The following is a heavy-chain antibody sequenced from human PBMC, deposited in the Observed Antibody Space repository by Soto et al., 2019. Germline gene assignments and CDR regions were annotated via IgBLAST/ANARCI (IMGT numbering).Heavy chain of an antibody. Sequence: PGGSLRLSCEASGFTFSSYTLNWVRRAPGKGLEWVATIGGSGDGTYYADSVKGRFTISRDNSKNTLYLQMNSLRAEDTAVYYCAKDRQQLTKGAELDYWGQGTLVTVSS. CDR3: AKDRQQLTKGAELDY. V-gene: IGHV3-23*01. CDR1: GFTFSSYT. D-gene: IGHD6-13*01. CDR2: IGGSGDGT. J-gene: IGHJ4*02.